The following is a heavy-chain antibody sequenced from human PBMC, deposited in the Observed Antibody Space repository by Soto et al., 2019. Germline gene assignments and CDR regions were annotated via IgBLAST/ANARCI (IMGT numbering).Heavy chain of an antibody. CDR1: GYTFTSYG. Sequence: QVQLVQSGAEVKKPGASVKVSCKASGYTFTSYGISWVRQAPGQGLEWMGWISAYNGNTNYAQKLQGRVTMTTDTSTSTAYMERRSLRSDDTAVYYCARSIGEGGFHEYYYYMDVWGKGTTVTVSS. D-gene: IGHD1-26*01. J-gene: IGHJ6*03. CDR3: ARSIGEGGFHEYYYYMDV. V-gene: IGHV1-18*01. CDR2: ISAYNGNT.